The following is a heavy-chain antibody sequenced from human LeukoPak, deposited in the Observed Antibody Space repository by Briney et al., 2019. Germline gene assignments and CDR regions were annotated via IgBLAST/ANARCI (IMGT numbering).Heavy chain of an antibody. CDR1: GYTFTSYD. CDR3: ARGGPNSGGWTLDH. V-gene: IGHV1-8*01. CDR2: MNPNSGNT. D-gene: IGHD6-19*01. J-gene: IGHJ4*02. Sequence: GASVKVSCKASGYTFTSYDINWVRQATGQGLEWMGWMNPNSGNTGYAQKFQGRVTMTRNTSISTAYMELSSLTSEDMAVFYCARGGPNSGGWTLDHWGQGTLVSVSS.